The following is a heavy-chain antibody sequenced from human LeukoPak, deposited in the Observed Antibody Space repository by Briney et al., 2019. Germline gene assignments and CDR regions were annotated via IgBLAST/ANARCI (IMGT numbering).Heavy chain of an antibody. CDR2: INHSGST. V-gene: IGHV4-34*01. D-gene: IGHD6-13*01. CDR1: GGSFSGYY. Sequence: SEILSLTCAVYGGSFSGYYWSWIRQPPGKGLEWIGEINHSGSTNYNPSLKSRVTISVDTSKNQFSLKLSSVTAADTAVYYCARGYGAAAVNPFDYWGQGTLVTVSS. CDR3: ARGYGAAAVNPFDY. J-gene: IGHJ4*02.